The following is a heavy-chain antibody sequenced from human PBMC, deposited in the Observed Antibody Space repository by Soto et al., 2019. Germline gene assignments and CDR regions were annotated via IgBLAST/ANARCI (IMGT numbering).Heavy chain of an antibody. CDR2: LYDVDGS. Sequence: DVQLVESGGGLIQPGESLRLSCAAFGLTVSGKKYVAWVRQAPGKGLEWVSALYDVDGSFYADSVKGRFTTSSDSSKTNVYLQMNGLSPDDTAVYYCAAWHEREHAYDVWGQGTTVTVSS. J-gene: IGHJ3*01. V-gene: IGHV3-53*01. CDR3: AAWHEREHAYDV. CDR1: GLTVSGKKY. D-gene: IGHD1-1*01.